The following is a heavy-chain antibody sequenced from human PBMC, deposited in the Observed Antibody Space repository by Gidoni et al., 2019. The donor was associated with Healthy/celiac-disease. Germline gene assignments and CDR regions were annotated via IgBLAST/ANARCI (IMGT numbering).Heavy chain of an antibody. CDR3: ARGPPVRNYGSGSYCIDY. Sequence: QVQLQQWGAGLLTPSETLSLTCAVYGGSFRGYYWSWIRQPPGKGLEWIGEINHSGSTNYNPSLKSRVTISVDTSKNQFSLKLSSVTAADTAVYYCARGPPVRNYGSGSYCIDYWGQGTLVTVSS. V-gene: IGHV4-34*01. CDR2: INHSGST. D-gene: IGHD3-10*01. CDR1: GGSFRGYY. J-gene: IGHJ4*02.